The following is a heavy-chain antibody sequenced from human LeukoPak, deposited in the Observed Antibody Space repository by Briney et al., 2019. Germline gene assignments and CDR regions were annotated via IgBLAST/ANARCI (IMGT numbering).Heavy chain of an antibody. CDR2: IIPVFGTA. Sequence: SVKVSCKASGGTFSSYAISWVRQAPGQGLEWMGGIIPVFGTANYAQKFQGRVTITTDASTSTAYMELSSLRSEDTAVYYCAREIPAARYNWFDPWGQGTLVTVSS. V-gene: IGHV1-69*05. CDR3: AREIPAARYNWFDP. CDR1: GGTFSSYA. D-gene: IGHD2-2*01. J-gene: IGHJ5*02.